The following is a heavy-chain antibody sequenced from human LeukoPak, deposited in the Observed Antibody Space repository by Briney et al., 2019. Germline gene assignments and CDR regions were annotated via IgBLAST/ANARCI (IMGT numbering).Heavy chain of an antibody. D-gene: IGHD6-13*01. CDR2: IKYDGSEK. V-gene: IGHV3-7*01. Sequence: PGGSLRLSCAASGFTLSSYWMSWVRQAPGKGLEWVANIKYDGSEKDYVDSVKGRFTISRDNAKNLLYLHMNSLRVEDTAVYYCAKVDRGDYSSSPVPYYNYYMNVWGKGTTVTVSS. CDR1: GFTLSSYW. J-gene: IGHJ6*03. CDR3: AKVDRGDYSSSPVPYYNYYMNV.